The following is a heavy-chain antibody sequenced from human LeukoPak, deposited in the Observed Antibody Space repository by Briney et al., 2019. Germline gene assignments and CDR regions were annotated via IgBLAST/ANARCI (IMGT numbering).Heavy chain of an antibody. J-gene: IGHJ4*02. CDR3: ARLYSSASIGVHYFDY. CDR1: GGSISSGGYY. CDR2: VFTSGST. Sequence: PSQTLSLTCTVSGGSISSGGYYWSWIWQPAGKGLEWIGRVFTSGSTNYSPSLKSRVTISMDKSKNQFSLKLSSVTAADTAVYYCARLYSSASIGVHYFDYWGQGALVTVSS. V-gene: IGHV4-61*02. D-gene: IGHD6-6*01.